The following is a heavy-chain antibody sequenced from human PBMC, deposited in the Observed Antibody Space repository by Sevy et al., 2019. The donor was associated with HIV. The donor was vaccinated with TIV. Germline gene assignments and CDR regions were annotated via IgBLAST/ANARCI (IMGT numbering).Heavy chain of an antibody. CDR3: VRADPAQHFDS. V-gene: IGHV1-46*01. CDR2: IDPSGGNT. Sequence: ASVKVSCKAPGDALTNNYMHWVRQASGQGLEWMGIIDPSGGNTSYAQKFQGRVTMTRDTSTSTLYMDLSSLRSEDTAVYYCVRADPAQHFDSWGQGTLVTVSS. J-gene: IGHJ4*02. CDR1: GDALTNNY.